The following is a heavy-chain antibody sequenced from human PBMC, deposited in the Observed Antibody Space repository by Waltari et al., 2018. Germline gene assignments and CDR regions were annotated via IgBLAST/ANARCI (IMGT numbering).Heavy chain of an antibody. Sequence: EVQLLESGGGLVQPGGSLRLSCAASGFTFSSYAMSWVRQAPGKGLGWVSDISGRGGRAYYADSVKGRFTISRDNSKNTLYLQMNSLRAEETAVYYCAKFLFSIAAAGTDYYYGMDVWGQGTTVTVSS. CDR1: GFTFSSYA. D-gene: IGHD6-13*01. CDR3: AKFLFSIAAAGTDYYYGMDV. V-gene: IGHV3-23*01. J-gene: IGHJ6*02. CDR2: ISGRGGRA.